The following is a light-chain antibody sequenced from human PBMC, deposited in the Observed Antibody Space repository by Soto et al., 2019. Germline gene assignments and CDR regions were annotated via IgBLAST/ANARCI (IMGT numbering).Light chain of an antibody. CDR3: QQYNLYPLT. J-gene: IGKJ4*01. CDR2: DAS. V-gene: IGKV1-5*01. Sequence: DMQMTQSPSTLSASVGDRVTITCRASQSISTSLAWYQQKPGKAPKLLIHDASSLESGVPSRFSGSGSGTEFTLTISSLQPDDFATYYCQQYNLYPLTFGGGTKVDIK. CDR1: QSISTS.